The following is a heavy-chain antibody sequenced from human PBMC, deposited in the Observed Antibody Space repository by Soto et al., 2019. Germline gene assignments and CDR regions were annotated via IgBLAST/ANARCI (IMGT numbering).Heavy chain of an antibody. D-gene: IGHD3-10*01. CDR2: ISGSGGST. Sequence: EVQLLESGGGLVQPGGSLRLSCAASGFTFSSYAMSWVRQAPGKGLEWVSAISGSGGSTYYADSVKGRFTISRDNSKNTLYLQMNSLRAEDTAVYYCAKDGGGRRFGELLGDYWGQGTLVTVSS. CDR3: AKDGGGRRFGELLGDY. CDR1: GFTFSSYA. J-gene: IGHJ4*02. V-gene: IGHV3-23*01.